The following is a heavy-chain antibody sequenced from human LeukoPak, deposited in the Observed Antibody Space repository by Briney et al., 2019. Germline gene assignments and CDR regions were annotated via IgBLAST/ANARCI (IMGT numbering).Heavy chain of an antibody. Sequence: SETLSLTCTVSGGSISSGGYYWSWIRQHPGKGLEWIGYIYYSGSTYYNPSLKSRVTISVDTSKNQFSLKLSPVTAADTAVYYCARGTMVRGTGAWGQGTLVTVSS. V-gene: IGHV4-31*03. D-gene: IGHD3-10*01. J-gene: IGHJ5*02. CDR3: ARGTMVRGTGA. CDR2: IYYSGST. CDR1: GGSISSGGYY.